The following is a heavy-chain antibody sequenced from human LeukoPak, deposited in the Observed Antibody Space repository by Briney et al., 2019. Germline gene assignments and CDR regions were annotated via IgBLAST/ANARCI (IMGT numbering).Heavy chain of an antibody. Sequence: ASVKVSCKASGYTFTSYGISWVRQAPRQRLEWMGWISAYNGNTNYAQKLQGRVTMTTDTSTSTAYMELRSLRSDDTAVYYCARLPIAVAGPLPYYFDYWGQGTLVTVSS. D-gene: IGHD6-19*01. V-gene: IGHV1-18*04. CDR3: ARLPIAVAGPLPYYFDY. CDR2: ISAYNGNT. CDR1: GYTFTSYG. J-gene: IGHJ4*02.